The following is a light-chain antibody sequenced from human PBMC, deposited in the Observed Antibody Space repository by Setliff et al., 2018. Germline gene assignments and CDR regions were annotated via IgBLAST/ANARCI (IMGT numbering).Light chain of an antibody. CDR2: EVT. CDR1: SSDVGGYNY. V-gene: IGLV2-14*01. Sequence: QSVLTQPASVSGSPGQSITISRTGTSSDVGGYNYVSWYQQHPGKAPKLMVYEVTNRPSGVSNRFSGSKSGNTASLTISGLQAEDEADYYCSSYTSSRTYLFGTGTKVTVL. J-gene: IGLJ1*01. CDR3: SSYTSSRTYL.